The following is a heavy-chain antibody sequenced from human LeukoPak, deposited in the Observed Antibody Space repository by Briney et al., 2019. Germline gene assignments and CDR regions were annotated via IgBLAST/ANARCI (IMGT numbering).Heavy chain of an antibody. Sequence: GASVKVSCKASGGTFSSYAISWVRQAPGQGLEWMGGIIPIFGTANYAQKFQGRVTITADESTSTAYMELSSLRSEDTAVYYCASSLLVHYYMDVWGKGTTVTVSS. CDR3: ASSLLVHYYMDV. CDR1: GGTFSSYA. V-gene: IGHV1-69*13. D-gene: IGHD3-10*02. CDR2: IIPIFGTA. J-gene: IGHJ6*03.